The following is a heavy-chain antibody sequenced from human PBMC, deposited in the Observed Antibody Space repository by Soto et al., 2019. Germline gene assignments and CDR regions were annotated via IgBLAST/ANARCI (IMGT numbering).Heavy chain of an antibody. J-gene: IGHJ3*02. Sequence: ASVKVSCKASGYTFTGYYMHWVRQAPGQGLEWMGWINPNSGGTNYAQKFQGWVTMTRDTSISTAYMELSRLRSDDTAVYYCARVGCSSTSCYIDAFDIWGQGTMVTVSS. CDR2: INPNSGGT. CDR3: ARVGCSSTSCYIDAFDI. V-gene: IGHV1-2*04. D-gene: IGHD2-2*01. CDR1: GYTFTGYY.